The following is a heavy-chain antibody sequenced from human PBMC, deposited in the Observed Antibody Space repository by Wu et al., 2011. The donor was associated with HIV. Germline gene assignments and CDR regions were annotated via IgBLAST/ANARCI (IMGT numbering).Heavy chain of an antibody. CDR2: IDPEDGET. Sequence: EVQLVQSGAEVKKPGATVKISCKVSGYTFTDYYMHWVQQAPGKGLEWVGLIDPEDGETIYAEKFQGRVTITADTSTDTAYMELSSLRSEDTAVYYCATLNALSRTSGMYSYYYYMDVWGKGTTVTVSS. D-gene: IGHD2-2*01. CDR3: ATLNALSRTSGMYSYYYYMDV. J-gene: IGHJ6*03. CDR1: GYTFTDYY. V-gene: IGHV1-69-2*01.